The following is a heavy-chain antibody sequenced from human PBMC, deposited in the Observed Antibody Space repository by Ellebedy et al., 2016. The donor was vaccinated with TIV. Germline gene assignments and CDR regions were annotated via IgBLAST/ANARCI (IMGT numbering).Heavy chain of an antibody. CDR2: LTADGRST. Sequence: GGSLRLXXAVSGFTLSHSFMSWIRQAPGKGLEWVSTLTADGRSTYFADSVKGRFTISRDNSKNTVYLQMNSLRSEDTAVYYCRPGHYSDAWGQGTLVTVSS. CDR1: GFTLSHSF. J-gene: IGHJ4*02. V-gene: IGHV3-23*01. CDR3: RPGHYSDA.